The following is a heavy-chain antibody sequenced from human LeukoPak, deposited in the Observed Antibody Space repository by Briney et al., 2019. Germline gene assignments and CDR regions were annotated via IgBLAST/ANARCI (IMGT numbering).Heavy chain of an antibody. CDR3: ARGPIFPHVRSSSGYSFDY. Sequence: HTGGSLRLSCAASGFTFSSYGMHWVRQATGKGLEWVSAIGTAGDTYFPGSVKGRFTISRENAKNSLYLQMNSLRAEDTAVYYCARGPIFPHVRSSSGYSFDYWGQGTLVTVSS. D-gene: IGHD5-18*01. CDR1: GFTFSSYG. CDR2: IGTAGDT. V-gene: IGHV3-13*01. J-gene: IGHJ4*02.